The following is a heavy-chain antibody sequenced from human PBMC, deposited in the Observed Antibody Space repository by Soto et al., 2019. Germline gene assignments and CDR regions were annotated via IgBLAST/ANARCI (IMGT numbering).Heavy chain of an antibody. CDR1: GYIFVNYG. Sequence: QVQLVQSGDEVKKPGASVEVSCKATGYIFVNYGIAWVRQAPGQGLEWMGWSSLYTGNTHSATKIQGRLTMTTDTSTSTAYMDLGSLTSGDPAVYYCVMVDNWVTPTPQDVWGQGTPVTVSS. J-gene: IGHJ6*02. D-gene: IGHD5-12*01. CDR3: VMVDNWVTPTPQDV. CDR2: SSLYTGNT. V-gene: IGHV1-18*01.